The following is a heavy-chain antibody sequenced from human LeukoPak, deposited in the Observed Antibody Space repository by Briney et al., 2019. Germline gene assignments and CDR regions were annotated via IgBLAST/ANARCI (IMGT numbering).Heavy chain of an antibody. J-gene: IGHJ4*02. CDR3: ARFGYYYGSGSRVDY. CDR1: GSSFAIYW. D-gene: IGHD3-10*01. Sequence: GESLKISCQDSGSSFAIYWIGWVRQMPGKGLEWMGIIYPGDSDTRYSPSFQGQVTISADRSISTAYLQWSSLKASDTAMYYCARFGYYYGSGSRVDYWGQGSLVTVSS. CDR2: IYPGDSDT. V-gene: IGHV5-51*01.